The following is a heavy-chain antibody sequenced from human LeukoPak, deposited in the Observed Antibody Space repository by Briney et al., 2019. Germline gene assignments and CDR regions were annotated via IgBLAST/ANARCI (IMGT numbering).Heavy chain of an antibody. CDR1: GCSISSYY. V-gene: IGHV4-59*01. CDR2: IYYSGST. D-gene: IGHD1-20*01. CDR3: ARAWGVTGTTFDY. Sequence: PSETLSLTCTVSGCSISSYYWSWIRQPPGKGLEWIGYIYYSGSTNYNPSLKSRVTISVDTSKNQFSLKLSSLTAVDTAGYYCARAWGVTGTTFDYWGQGTLVTVSS. J-gene: IGHJ4*02.